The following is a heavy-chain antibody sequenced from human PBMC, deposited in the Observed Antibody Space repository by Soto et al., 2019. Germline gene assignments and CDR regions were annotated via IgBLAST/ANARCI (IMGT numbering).Heavy chain of an antibody. J-gene: IGHJ4*02. CDR3: ARGVVATTRLFDS. CDR1: GGSLSGYY. D-gene: IGHD5-12*01. Sequence: QVQLQQGGAGLLKPSETLSLTCVINGGSLSGYYWSWIRQPPGKGLEWIGEINHSGSTNYNSSLKSRVTISVDTSKNQLSLNLPSVTAADPAVYYCARGVVATTRLFDSWGQGTLVTVSS. V-gene: IGHV4-34*01. CDR2: INHSGST.